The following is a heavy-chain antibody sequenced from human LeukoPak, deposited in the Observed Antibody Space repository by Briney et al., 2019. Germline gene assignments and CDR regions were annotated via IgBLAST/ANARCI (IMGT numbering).Heavy chain of an antibody. Sequence: PETLSLTCTVSGGSISSYYWSWIRQPPGKGLEWIGYIYYSGSTNYNPSLKSRVTISVDTSKNQFSLKLSSVTAEDTAVYYCARGHYGDYASLWYWGQGTLVTVSS. D-gene: IGHD4-17*01. CDR1: GGSISSYY. CDR2: IYYSGST. CDR3: ARGHYGDYASLWY. V-gene: IGHV4-59*01. J-gene: IGHJ4*02.